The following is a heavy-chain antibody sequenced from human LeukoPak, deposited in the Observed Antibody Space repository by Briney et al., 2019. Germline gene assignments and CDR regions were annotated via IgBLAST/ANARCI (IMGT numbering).Heavy chain of an antibody. V-gene: IGHV1-2*02. Sequence: ASVKVSCKASGYTFTGYYMHWVRQAPGQGLEWLGWINPNSGGTNYAQKFQGRVTMTRDTAISTAYMELSRLRSDDTAVYYCAREVAAARHWDVWGQGTTVTVSS. CDR2: INPNSGGT. D-gene: IGHD6-6*01. CDR1: GYTFTGYY. CDR3: AREVAAARHWDV. J-gene: IGHJ6*02.